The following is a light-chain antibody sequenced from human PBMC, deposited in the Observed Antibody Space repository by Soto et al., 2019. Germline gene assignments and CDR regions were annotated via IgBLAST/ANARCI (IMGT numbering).Light chain of an antibody. CDR2: VAS. CDR3: HHYNHWPWT. Sequence: EIVMTQSPVTLSVSPGERATLSCRASQSISSDLAWYQLKPGQAPRLLIYVASTRATGVPARFTGSGSGTEFTLTICSLQSEEFAVYYCHHYNHWPWTFGQGTKVEIK. CDR1: QSISSD. V-gene: IGKV3-15*01. J-gene: IGKJ1*01.